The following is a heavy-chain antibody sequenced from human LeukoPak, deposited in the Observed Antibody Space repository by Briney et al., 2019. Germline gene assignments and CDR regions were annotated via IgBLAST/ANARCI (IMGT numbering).Heavy chain of an antibody. CDR2: IYYSGST. Sequence: NPSETLSLTCTVSGGSISSSSYYWGWIRQPPGKGLEWIGSIYYSGSTYYNPSLKSRVTISVDTSKNQFSLKLSSVTAADTAVYYCARVKYYDFWSGYSYWFDPWGQGTLVTVSS. CDR3: ARVKYYDFWSGYSYWFDP. J-gene: IGHJ5*02. D-gene: IGHD3-3*01. V-gene: IGHV4-39*07. CDR1: GGSISSSSYY.